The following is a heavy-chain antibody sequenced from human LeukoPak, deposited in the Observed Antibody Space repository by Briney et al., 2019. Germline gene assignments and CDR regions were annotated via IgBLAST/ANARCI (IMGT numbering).Heavy chain of an antibody. J-gene: IGHJ4*02. CDR3: ANGIAARHYFDY. CDR2: INPNSGGT. Sequence: ASVKVSCKASVYTFTGYYMHWVRQAPGQGLEWMGRINPNSGGTNYAQKFQGRVTMTRDTSISTAYMELSRLRSDDTAVYYCANGIAARHYFDYWGQGTLVTASS. CDR1: VYTFTGYY. V-gene: IGHV1-2*06. D-gene: IGHD6-6*01.